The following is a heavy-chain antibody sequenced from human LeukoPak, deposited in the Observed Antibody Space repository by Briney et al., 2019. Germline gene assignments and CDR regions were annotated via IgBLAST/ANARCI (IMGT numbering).Heavy chain of an antibody. D-gene: IGHD4-17*01. V-gene: IGHV1-69*05. CDR2: IIPIFGTA. CDR1: GGTFSSYA. J-gene: IGHJ4*02. CDR3: ARAQAVITLDY. Sequence: SVKVSCKASGGTFSSYAISWVRQAPGQGLEWMGGIIPIFGTANYAQKLQDRVTMTTDTSTSTAYMELRSLRSDDTAVYYCARAQAVITLDYWGQGTLVTVSS.